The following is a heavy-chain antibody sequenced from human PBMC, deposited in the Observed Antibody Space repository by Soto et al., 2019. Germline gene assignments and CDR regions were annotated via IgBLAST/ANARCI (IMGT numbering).Heavy chain of an antibody. J-gene: IGHJ4*02. Sequence: SETLSLTCDFSGDSIISGYWWNWVRQPPGKGLEWIGEIYHTGSTKYNPSLESRLTISVDKSKNQFSLKLDFVTAADTAMYFCARGGEGGQQLVRFDYWGPGTLVTVSS. CDR1: GDSIISGYW. V-gene: IGHV4-4*02. CDR3: ARGGEGGQQLVRFDY. D-gene: IGHD6-13*01. CDR2: IYHTGST.